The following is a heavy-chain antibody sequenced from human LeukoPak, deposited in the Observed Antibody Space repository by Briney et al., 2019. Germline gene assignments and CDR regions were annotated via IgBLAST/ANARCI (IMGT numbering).Heavy chain of an antibody. CDR3: ARVFMTTVGKNWFDP. CDR1: GVSISSSGYY. CDR2: LYYSGST. D-gene: IGHD4-23*01. V-gene: IGHV4-39*01. J-gene: IGHJ5*02. Sequence: KSSETLSLTCTVSGVSISSSGYYWAWIRQPPGKGLEWIGTLYYSGSTYFKPALKSRVTISVDTSKNQFSLKLTSVTAADTAVYYCARVFMTTVGKNWFDPWGQGTLVTVSS.